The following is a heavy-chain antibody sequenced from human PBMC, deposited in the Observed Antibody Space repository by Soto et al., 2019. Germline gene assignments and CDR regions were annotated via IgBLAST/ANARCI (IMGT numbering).Heavy chain of an antibody. J-gene: IGHJ6*02. D-gene: IGHD5-18*01. CDR1: GLPFSSYA. Sequence: GGSLRLSCAASGLPFSSYAVHWVRQAPGKGLEWVAVISYDGSNKYYADSVKGRFTISRDNSKNTLYLQMNSLRAEDTAVYYCARVDTAMVPAYYYGMDVWGQGTTVTVS. CDR3: ARVDTAMVPAYYYGMDV. CDR2: ISYDGSNK. V-gene: IGHV3-30-3*01.